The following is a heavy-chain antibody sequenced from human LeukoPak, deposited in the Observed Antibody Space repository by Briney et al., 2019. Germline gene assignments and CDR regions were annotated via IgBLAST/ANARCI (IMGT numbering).Heavy chain of an antibody. V-gene: IGHV4-39*01. CDR2: IYYSGST. Sequence: PSETLSLTCTVSGVSVSSSDYYWGWIRQPPGKGLEWIGTIYYSGSTSYNPSLESRVTISVDTSKNQFSLKLTSVTAADTAVYYCARLQYYYGMVVWGQGTTVTVSS. D-gene: IGHD2/OR15-2a*01. CDR3: ARLQYYYGMVV. CDR1: GVSVSSSDYY. J-gene: IGHJ6*02.